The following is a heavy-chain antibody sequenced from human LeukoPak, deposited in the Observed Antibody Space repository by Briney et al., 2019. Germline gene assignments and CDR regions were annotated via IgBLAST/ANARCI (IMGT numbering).Heavy chain of an antibody. CDR3: ARGTGWYPDY. CDR2: IKDDGGDK. Sequence: GGSLRLSCAASGFTFSNFWMNWVRQAPGKGLEWVAHIKDDGGDKNYVDSVKGRFTISRDNAKKTLYLQMNSLTADDTAVYYCARGTGWYPDYWGQGILVTVSS. CDR1: GFTFSNFW. D-gene: IGHD6-19*01. J-gene: IGHJ4*02. V-gene: IGHV3-7*01.